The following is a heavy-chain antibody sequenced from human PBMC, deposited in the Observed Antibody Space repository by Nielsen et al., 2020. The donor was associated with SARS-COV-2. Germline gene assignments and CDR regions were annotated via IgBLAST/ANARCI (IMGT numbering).Heavy chain of an antibody. J-gene: IGHJ6*02. CDR1: GFTFDDYA. CDR2: ISWNSGSI. Sequence: GGSLRLSCAASGFTFDDYAMHWVRHAPGKGLEWVSGISWNSGSIGYADSVKGRFTISRDNAKNSLYLQMNSLRAEDTAVYYCAGGSGSYSYYYGMDVWGQGTTVTVSS. D-gene: IGHD3-10*01. CDR3: AGGSGSYSYYYGMDV. V-gene: IGHV3-9*01.